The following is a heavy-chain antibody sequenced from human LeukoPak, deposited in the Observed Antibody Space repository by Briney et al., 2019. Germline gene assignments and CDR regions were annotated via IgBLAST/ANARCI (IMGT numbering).Heavy chain of an antibody. D-gene: IGHD5-24*01. J-gene: IGHJ3*02. CDR2: FTPGGGRT. CDR3: ARDRRLQHAFDI. CDR1: GYSFTNYY. V-gene: IGHV1-46*01. Sequence: ASVKVSCKASGYSFTNYYIHWVRQAPGQGLEWMGIFTPGGGRTSYAQKFQGRVTMTTDTSMTTVYMELRSLRSDDTAVYYCARDRRLQHAFDIWGQGTMVTVSS.